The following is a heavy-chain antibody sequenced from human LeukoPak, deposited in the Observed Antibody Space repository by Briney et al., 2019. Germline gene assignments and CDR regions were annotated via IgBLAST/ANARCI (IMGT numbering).Heavy chain of an antibody. V-gene: IGHV4-34*01. D-gene: IGHD4-11*01. CDR1: GGSFSGYY. Sequence: SETLSLTCAVYGGSFSGYYWSWIRQPPGKGLEWIGEINHSGSTNYNPSLKSRVTISVDTSKNQFSLKLSSVTAADTAVYYCATEESHYSIDYWGQGTLVTVSS. CDR2: INHSGST. J-gene: IGHJ4*02. CDR3: ATEESHYSIDY.